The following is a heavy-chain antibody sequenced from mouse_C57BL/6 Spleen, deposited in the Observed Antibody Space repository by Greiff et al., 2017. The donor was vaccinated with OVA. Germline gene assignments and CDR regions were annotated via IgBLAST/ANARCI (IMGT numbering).Heavy chain of an antibody. J-gene: IGHJ2*01. CDR2: ISSGSSTI. CDR3: ARKVATDYFDY. CDR1: GFTFSDYG. V-gene: IGHV5-17*01. D-gene: IGHD1-1*01. Sequence: EVKLMESGGGLVKPGGSLKLSCAASGFTFSDYGMHWVRQAPEKGLEWVAYISSGSSTIYYADTVKGRFTISRDNAKNTLFLQMTSLRSEDTAMYYCARKVATDYFDYWGQGTTLTVSS.